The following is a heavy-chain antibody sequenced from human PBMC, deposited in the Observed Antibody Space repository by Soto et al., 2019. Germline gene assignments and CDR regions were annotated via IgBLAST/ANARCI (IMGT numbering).Heavy chain of an antibody. CDR2: ISGSGGST. J-gene: IGHJ4*02. Sequence: PGGSLRLSCAASGFTFSSYAVSWVRQAPGKGLEWVSAISGSGGSTYYADSVKGRFTISRDNSKNTLYLQMNSLRAEDTAVYYCAKVLTGTPSNYVSVWGQGTLVTSPQ. CDR1: GFTFSSYA. CDR3: AKVLTGTPSNYVSV. V-gene: IGHV3-23*01. D-gene: IGHD4-4*01.